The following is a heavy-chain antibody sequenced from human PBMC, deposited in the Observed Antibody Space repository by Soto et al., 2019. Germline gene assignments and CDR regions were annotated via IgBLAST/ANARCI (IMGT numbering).Heavy chain of an antibody. D-gene: IGHD2-15*01. CDR3: AILRGMDV. V-gene: IGHV4-59*01. J-gene: IGHJ6*02. CDR1: GGSISSYF. CDR2: INYSGGT. Sequence: PSETLSLTCTVSGGSISSYFWSWIRQPPGKGLEWIGYINYSGGTSYNPSLKSRLTITLDTSKNQFSLKLSSVTAADTAVYYCAILRGMDVWGQGTTVTVSS.